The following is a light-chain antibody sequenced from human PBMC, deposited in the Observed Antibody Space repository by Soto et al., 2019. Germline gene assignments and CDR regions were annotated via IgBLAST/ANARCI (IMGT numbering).Light chain of an antibody. V-gene: IGKV3-15*01. CDR1: QGVSSN. J-gene: IGKJ1*01. Sequence: EIVMTQSPATLSVSPGERATLSCRASQGVSSNLAWYQQKPGQAPRLLIYGASTRATGIPDRFSGSGSGTEFTLTISSLRSEDFAVYYCQQYNNWPPWTFGQGTKVEIK. CDR3: QQYNNWPPWT. CDR2: GAS.